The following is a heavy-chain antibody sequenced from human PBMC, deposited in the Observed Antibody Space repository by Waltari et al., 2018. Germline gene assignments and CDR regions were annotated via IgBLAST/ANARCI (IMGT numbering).Heavy chain of an antibody. D-gene: IGHD4-17*01. CDR2: IIPIFGTA. Sequence: QVQLVQSGAEVKKPGSSVKVSCRASGGTFSSYAISWVRQAPGPGLEWMGGIIPIFGTANYAQKFQGRVTITADESTSTAYMELSSLRSEDTAVYYCARDAGDYAPSVSYYGMDVWGQGTTVTVSS. J-gene: IGHJ6*02. V-gene: IGHV1-69*13. CDR3: ARDAGDYAPSVSYYGMDV. CDR1: GGTFSSYA.